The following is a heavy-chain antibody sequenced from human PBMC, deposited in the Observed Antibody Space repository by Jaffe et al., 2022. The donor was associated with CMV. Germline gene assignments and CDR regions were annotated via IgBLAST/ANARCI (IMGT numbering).Heavy chain of an antibody. D-gene: IGHD2-21*02. Sequence: EAQLVESGGGLVQPGGSLRLSCAASGFTFSDYCVNWVRQAPGKGLEWVSSISRNGASTFYADSVKGRFTISRDNSKNTLNLQMNTLRVEDTAVYYCTKNQVTSEVYSYHMDVWGKGTTVTVSS. CDR3: TKNQVTSEVYSYHMDV. V-gene: IGHV3-23*04. CDR2: ISRNGAST. CDR1: GFTFSDYC. J-gene: IGHJ6*03.